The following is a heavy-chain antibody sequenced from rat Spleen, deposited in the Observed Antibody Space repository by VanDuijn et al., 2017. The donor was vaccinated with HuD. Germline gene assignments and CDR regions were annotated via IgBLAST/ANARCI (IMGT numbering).Heavy chain of an antibody. CDR1: GYSITSIY. V-gene: IGHV3-1*01. CDR3: ARHLHPLYFDY. J-gene: IGHJ2*01. CDR2: ISFSRST. Sequence: EVQLQESGPGLVKPSQSLSLTCSVTGYSITSIYWGWIRKFPGNKMEWMGYISFSRSTTYNPSLKSRISISRDTSKNQFFLQLNSVTTEDTATYYCARHLHPLYFDYWGQGVMVTVSS. D-gene: IGHD3-8*01.